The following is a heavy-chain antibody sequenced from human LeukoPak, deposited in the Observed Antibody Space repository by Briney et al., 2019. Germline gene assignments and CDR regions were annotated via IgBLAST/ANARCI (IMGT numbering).Heavy chain of an antibody. Sequence: GGSLRLSCAASGFTSSNYWMSWVRQAPGKGLEWVSSISSSSSYIYYADSVKGRFTISRDNAKNSLYLQMNSLRAEDTAVYYCAREVMVRGVIIRRNALDYWGQGTLVTVSS. CDR2: ISSSSSYI. CDR1: GFTSSNYW. V-gene: IGHV3-21*01. CDR3: AREVMVRGVIIRRNALDY. J-gene: IGHJ4*02. D-gene: IGHD3-10*01.